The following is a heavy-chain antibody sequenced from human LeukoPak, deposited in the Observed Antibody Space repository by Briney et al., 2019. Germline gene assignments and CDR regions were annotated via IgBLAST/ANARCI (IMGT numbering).Heavy chain of an antibody. CDR3: AKDFQYAATVTDPYYFDY. D-gene: IGHD4-17*01. CDR1: GFTFSSYW. V-gene: IGHV3-74*01. Sequence: PGGSLRLSCAASGFTFSSYWMHWVRQAPGKGLVRVSRINSDGSSTSYADSVKGRFTISRDNSKNTLYLQMNSLRAEDTAVYYCAKDFQYAATVTDPYYFDYWGQGTLVTVSS. CDR2: INSDGSST. J-gene: IGHJ4*02.